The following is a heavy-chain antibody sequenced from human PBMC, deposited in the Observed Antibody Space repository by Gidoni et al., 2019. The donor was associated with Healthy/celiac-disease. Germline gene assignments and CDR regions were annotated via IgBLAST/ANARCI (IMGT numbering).Heavy chain of an antibody. CDR2: ISGSGGST. Sequence: EVQLLESGGGLVQPGGSLRLPCAASGFTFRSYAMSWVRQAPGKGLEWVSAISGSGGSTYYADSVKGRFTISRDNSKNTLYLQMNSLRAEDTAVYYCARRYCGGDCLAAFDIWGQGTMVTVSS. CDR1: GFTFRSYA. J-gene: IGHJ3*02. D-gene: IGHD2-21*02. CDR3: ARRYCGGDCLAAFDI. V-gene: IGHV3-23*01.